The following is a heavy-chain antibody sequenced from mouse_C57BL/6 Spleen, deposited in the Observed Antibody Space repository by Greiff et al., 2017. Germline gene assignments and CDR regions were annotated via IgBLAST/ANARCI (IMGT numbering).Heavy chain of an antibody. CDR1: GYTFTSYW. CDR3: AREATAQATEAWFAY. V-gene: IGHV1-52*01. D-gene: IGHD3-2*02. CDR2: IDPSDSET. Sequence: QVQLQQPGAELVRPGSSVKLSCKASGYTFTSYWMHWVKQRPIQGLEWIGNIDPSDSETHYNQKFKDKATLTVDKSSSTAYMQLSSLTSEDSAVYYCAREATAQATEAWFAYWGQGTLVTVSA. J-gene: IGHJ3*01.